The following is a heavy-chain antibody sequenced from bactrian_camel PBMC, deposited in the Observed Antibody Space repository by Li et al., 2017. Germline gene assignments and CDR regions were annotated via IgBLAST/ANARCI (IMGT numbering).Heavy chain of an antibody. CDR3: AAREDEMGFARKPCTYNAYDSPYRR. V-gene: IGHV3S55*01. CDR2: IDTDGST. CDR1: ELPYSYSSYW. Sequence: HVQLVESGGGSVQAGGSLRLSCAASELPYSYSSYWMGWFRQAPGLEREEVAAIDTDGSTTYADSVKGRFTISRENVKNTLMFYLLMNNLEPEDTGMYYCAAREDEMGFARKPCTYNAYDSPYRRWGQGTQVTVS. D-gene: IGHD4*01. J-gene: IGHJ4*01.